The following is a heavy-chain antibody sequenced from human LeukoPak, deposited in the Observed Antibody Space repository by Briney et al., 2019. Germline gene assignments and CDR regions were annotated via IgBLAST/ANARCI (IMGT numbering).Heavy chain of an antibody. V-gene: IGHV1-18*01. D-gene: IGHD3-16*01. J-gene: IGHJ3*02. CDR3: ASVLSNYDYVWGSLGI. CDR1: GYTFTSYG. CDR2: ISAYNGNT. Sequence: ASVKVSCKASGYTFTSYGISWVRQAPGQGLEWMGWISAYNGNTNYAQKLQGRVTMTTDTSTSTAYMELRSLRSDDTAVYYCASVLSNYDYVWGSLGIWGQGTMVTVSS.